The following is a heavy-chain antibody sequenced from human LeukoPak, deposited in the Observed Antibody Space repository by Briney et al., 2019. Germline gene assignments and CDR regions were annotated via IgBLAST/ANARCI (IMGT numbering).Heavy chain of an antibody. CDR1: GFTFDEYA. Sequence: GGSLRLSCAATGFTFDEYAMHWVRHAPGKGLEWVSGITWNSGNIGYADSVKGRLTISRDNAKKSLYLQMNSLRDEDMALYYCVKDRGKYSTSSGLDYWGQGILVTVSS. D-gene: IGHD6-6*01. CDR2: ITWNSGNI. CDR3: VKDRGKYSTSSGLDY. V-gene: IGHV3-9*03. J-gene: IGHJ4*02.